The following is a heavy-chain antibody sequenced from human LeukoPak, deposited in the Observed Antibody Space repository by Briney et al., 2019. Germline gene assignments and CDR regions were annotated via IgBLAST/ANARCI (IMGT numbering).Heavy chain of an antibody. J-gene: IGHJ4*02. CDR3: ARVRNIGYDSGIDY. CDR1: GVSISRYY. D-gene: IGHD5-12*01. V-gene: IGHV4-59*01. CDR2: IYYSGST. Sequence: ASETLSLTCTVSGVSISRYYWSWVRQPPGKGLEWIGYIYYSGSTNYNPSLKSRVTISVDTSKNQFSLKLRSVTAADTAVYYCARVRNIGYDSGIDYWGQGTLVTVSS.